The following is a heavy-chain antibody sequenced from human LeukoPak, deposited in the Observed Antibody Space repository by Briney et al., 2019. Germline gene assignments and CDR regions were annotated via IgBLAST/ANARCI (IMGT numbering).Heavy chain of an antibody. CDR1: GGSISSYY. D-gene: IGHD2-2*01. J-gene: IGHJ5*02. CDR2: IYTSGST. Sequence: SETLSLTCTVSGGSISSYYWSWVRQPAGKGLEWIGRIYTSGSTNYNPSLKSRVTMSVDTSKNQFSLKLSSVTAADTAVYYCARDVGVYQLLYNWFDPWGQRTLVTVSS. CDR3: ARDVGVYQLLYNWFDP. V-gene: IGHV4-4*07.